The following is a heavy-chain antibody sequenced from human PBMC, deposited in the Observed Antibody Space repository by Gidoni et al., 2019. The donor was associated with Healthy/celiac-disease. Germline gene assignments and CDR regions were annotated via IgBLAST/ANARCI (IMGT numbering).Heavy chain of an antibody. Sequence: EVQLVESGGGLVKPGGSLRLSCAASGFTFSSYWMHWFRQAPGKGVEWVANIKQDGSEKYYVDSVKGRFTISRDNAKNSLYLQMNSLRAEDTAVYYCARGGTYYDILTGYYTPGNWFDPWGQGTLVTVSS. D-gene: IGHD3-9*01. V-gene: IGHV3-7*01. J-gene: IGHJ5*02. CDR2: IKQDGSEK. CDR1: GFTFSSYW. CDR3: ARGGTYYDILTGYYTPGNWFDP.